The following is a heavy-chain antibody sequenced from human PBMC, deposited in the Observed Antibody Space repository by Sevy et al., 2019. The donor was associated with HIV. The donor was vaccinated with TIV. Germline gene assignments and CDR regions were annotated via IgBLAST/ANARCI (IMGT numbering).Heavy chain of an antibody. CDR3: ASSGHRDIVVVVAATFDY. V-gene: IGHV3-7*01. D-gene: IGHD2-15*01. J-gene: IGHJ4*02. Sequence: GGSLRLSCAASGFTFSSYWMSWVRQAPGKGLEWVANIKQDGSEKYYVDSVKGRFTISRDNAKNSLYLQMNSLRAEDTAVYYCASSGHRDIVVVVAATFDYWCQGTLVTVSS. CDR1: GFTFSSYW. CDR2: IKQDGSEK.